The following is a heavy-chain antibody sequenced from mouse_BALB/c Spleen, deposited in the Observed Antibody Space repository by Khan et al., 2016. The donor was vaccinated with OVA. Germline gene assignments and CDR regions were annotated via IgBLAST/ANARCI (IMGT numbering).Heavy chain of an antibody. CDR3: AREAYRYEEYCFDY. CDR1: GFTFSSYV. J-gene: IGHJ2*01. D-gene: IGHD2-14*01. V-gene: IGHV5-6-5*01. Sequence: EVQLQESGGDLVKPGGSLKLSCAASGFTFSSYVMSWVRQTPEKRLEWVASISSGGSTYYPDTVKGRFTISSDNARNILFLQMSSLRSEDTAMYYCAREAYRYEEYCFDYWGQGTTLTVSS. CDR2: ISSGGST.